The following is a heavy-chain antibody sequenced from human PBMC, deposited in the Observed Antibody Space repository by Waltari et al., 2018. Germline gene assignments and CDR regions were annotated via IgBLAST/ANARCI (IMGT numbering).Heavy chain of an antibody. CDR3: ARGGGSAFVVVPAFDY. V-gene: IGHV6-1*01. Sequence: QVQLQQSGPGLVKPSQTLSLTCAISGDSVSSNSAAWNWIRQSPSRGLEWLGRTYYGSKWYNDYAVSVKSRITINPDTSKNQFSLQLNSVTPEDTAVYYCARGGGSAFVVVPAFDYWGQGTLVTVSS. D-gene: IGHD2-2*01. CDR1: GDSVSSNSAA. J-gene: IGHJ4*02. CDR2: TYYGSKWYN.